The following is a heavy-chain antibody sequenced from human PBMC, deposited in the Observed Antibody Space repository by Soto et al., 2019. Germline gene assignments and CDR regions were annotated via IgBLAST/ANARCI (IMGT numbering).Heavy chain of an antibody. V-gene: IGHV3-48*03. CDR1: GFPSGSYD. Sequence: GGPRTLSFPPLGFPSGSYDMNWTRHPPGQCRDYISNISSSGTRIYYEDSVKGRFTISRDNGKNSLYLQMNTLRAEDTAVYYCARRIWDNLVVVAATRGAFDIWGQGTMVTVSS. CDR2: ISSSGTRI. D-gene: IGHD2-15*01. J-gene: IGHJ3*02. CDR3: ARRIWDNLVVVAATRGAFDI.